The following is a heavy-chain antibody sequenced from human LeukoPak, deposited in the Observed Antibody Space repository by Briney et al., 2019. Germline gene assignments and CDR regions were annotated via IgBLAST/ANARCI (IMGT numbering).Heavy chain of an antibody. CDR1: GYSFTNYR. D-gene: IGHD5-18*01. Sequence: GESLKISCKGSGYSFTNYRISWVRHMPGRGLEWMGWIYASDSYTNYSPSFQGHVTISADKSSSTAYLQWSSLKASDTAIYYCARHVLYSYGPQWWFDPWGQGTLVTVSS. CDR3: ARHVLYSYGPQWWFDP. V-gene: IGHV5-10-1*01. CDR2: IYASDSYT. J-gene: IGHJ5*02.